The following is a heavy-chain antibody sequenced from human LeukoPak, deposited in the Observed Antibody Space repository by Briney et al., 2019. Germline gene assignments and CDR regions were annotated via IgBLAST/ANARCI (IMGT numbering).Heavy chain of an antibody. V-gene: IGHV3-23*01. CDR1: GFTFSSYA. CDR2: ISGSGGST. CDR3: ATLGYCSSTSCYGYYYGMDV. Sequence: PGGSLRLSCAASGFTFSSYAMSWVRQAPGKGLEWVSAISGSGGSTFSADSVKGRFTISRDNSKNTLYLQMNTLRAEDTAVYYCATLGYCSSTSCYGYYYGMDVWGQGTTVTVSS. J-gene: IGHJ6*02. D-gene: IGHD2-2*01.